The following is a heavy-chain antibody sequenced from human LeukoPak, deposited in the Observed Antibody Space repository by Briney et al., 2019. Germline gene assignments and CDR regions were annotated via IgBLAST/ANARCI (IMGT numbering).Heavy chain of an antibody. CDR2: IYSGGST. V-gene: IGHV4-39*01. Sequence: SETLSLTCAVSGGPISATTYYWGWIRQTTGKGLEWIGSIYSGGSTYYNPSLKSRVTISVDTSENQFSLRLSSVTAADTALYYCARAFCVGDCFVLHIYFDSWGLGTLVTVSS. D-gene: IGHD2-21*02. CDR1: GGPISATTYY. J-gene: IGHJ4*02. CDR3: ARAFCVGDCFVLHIYFDS.